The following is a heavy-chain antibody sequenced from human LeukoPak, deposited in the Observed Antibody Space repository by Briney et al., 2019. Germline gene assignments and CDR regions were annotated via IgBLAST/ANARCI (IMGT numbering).Heavy chain of an antibody. CDR1: GFTFSSYE. CDR3: ASMDSSGWPYYYYYYMDV. D-gene: IGHD6-19*01. CDR2: IKPDGSER. Sequence: GGSLRLSCAASGFTFSSYEMNWVRQAPGKGLEWVAHIKPDGSERYYVDSVKGRFTISRDNAKDSLYLQMNSLRAEDTAVYFCASMDSSGWPYYYYYYMDVWGKGTTVTVSS. V-gene: IGHV3-7*01. J-gene: IGHJ6*03.